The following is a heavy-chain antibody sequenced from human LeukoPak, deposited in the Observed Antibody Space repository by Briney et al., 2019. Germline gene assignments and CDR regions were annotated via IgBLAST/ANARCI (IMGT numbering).Heavy chain of an antibody. CDR3: ARAWDVWSGDRVWFDP. V-gene: IGHV1-69*05. D-gene: IGHD3-3*01. Sequence: ASVKVSCKASGGTFSSYAISWVRQAPGQGLEWMGGIIPIFGTANYAQKFQGRVTITTDESTSTAYMELSSLRSEDTAVYYCARAWDVWSGDRVWFDPWGQGTLVTVSS. J-gene: IGHJ5*02. CDR1: GGTFSSYA. CDR2: IIPIFGTA.